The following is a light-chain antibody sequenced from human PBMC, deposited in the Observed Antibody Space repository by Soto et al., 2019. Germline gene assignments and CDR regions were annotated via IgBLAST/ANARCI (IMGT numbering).Light chain of an antibody. V-gene: IGKV3-20*01. Sequence: ESVLTQSPGTLSLSPGERATLSCRASQSVSSNYLAWYQQKPGQAPRLLIYGASTRATGIPDRFSGSGSGTDFTLTISGLEPEDSAVYYCQQYGSSPTWTFGQGTKVDI. CDR3: QQYGSSPTWT. CDR2: GAS. CDR1: QSVSSNY. J-gene: IGKJ1*01.